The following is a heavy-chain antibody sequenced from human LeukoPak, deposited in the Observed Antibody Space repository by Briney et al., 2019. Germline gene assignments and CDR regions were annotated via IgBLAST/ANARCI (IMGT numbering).Heavy chain of an antibody. CDR2: INQDGSDK. J-gene: IGHJ3*02. V-gene: IGHV3-7*01. CDR3: ARDSGNYLDAFDI. CDR1: GFTFSSYW. Sequence: GGSLRLSCAASGFTFSSYWMSWVRQAPGKGLEWGAKINQDGSDKYYVDSVKGRFTISRDNARNSLYLQMNSLRVEDTAVYYCARDSGNYLDAFDIWGQGTMVTVSS. D-gene: IGHD1-26*01.